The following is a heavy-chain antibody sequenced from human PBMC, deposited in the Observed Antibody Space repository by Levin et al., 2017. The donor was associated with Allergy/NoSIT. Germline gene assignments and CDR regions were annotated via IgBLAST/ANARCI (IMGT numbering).Heavy chain of an antibody. CDR3: AKFLAAAGSDY. Sequence: GESLKISCAASGFTFSNYGMSWVRQAPGKGLEWVSTVAGSGSSTYYADSVKGRFTISRDNSKITLYLQMNSLRAEDTALYYCAKFLAAAGSDYWGQGTLVTVSS. CDR1: GFTFSNYG. V-gene: IGHV3-23*01. CDR2: VAGSGSST. J-gene: IGHJ4*02. D-gene: IGHD6-25*01.